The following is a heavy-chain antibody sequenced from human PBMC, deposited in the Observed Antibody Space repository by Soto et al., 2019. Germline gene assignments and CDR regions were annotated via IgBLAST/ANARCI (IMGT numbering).Heavy chain of an antibody. CDR1: GDSVSKNSAT. V-gene: IGHV6-1*01. D-gene: IGHD3-16*01. CDR3: ARGSIRGGSWYFDL. CDR2: TYYRSKWYN. J-gene: IGHJ2*01. Sequence: QEQLQQSGPGLVKPSQTLSLTCAISGDSVSKNSATWNWIRQSPARGLEWLGRTYYRSKWYNDYALSVKSRITINPETSNNQVALQLNSVSPVDTAVYYCARGSIRGGSWYFDLWGRGTLVTVSS.